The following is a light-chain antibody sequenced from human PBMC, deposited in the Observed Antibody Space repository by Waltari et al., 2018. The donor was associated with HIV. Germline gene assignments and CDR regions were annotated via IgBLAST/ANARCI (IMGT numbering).Light chain of an antibody. V-gene: IGKV4-1*01. Sequence: DIVMSQSPDSLAVSLGESATINCKSRQSVLYSSNNKNYLAWYQQKPGQPPKLLIYWASTRESGVPDRFSGSGSGTDFTLTISSLQAEDVAVYYCQQYYSTLWTFGQGTKVEIK. CDR1: QSVLYSSNNKNY. CDR3: QQYYSTLWT. CDR2: WAS. J-gene: IGKJ1*01.